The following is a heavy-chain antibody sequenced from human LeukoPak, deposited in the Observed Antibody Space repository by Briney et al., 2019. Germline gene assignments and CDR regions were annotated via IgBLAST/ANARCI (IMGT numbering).Heavy chain of an antibody. D-gene: IGHD6-19*01. CDR1: GGSISSGGYY. J-gene: IGHJ4*02. Sequence: SQTLSLTCTVSGGSISSGGYYWSWIRQHPGKGLEWIGYIYYSGSTYHNPSLKSRVTISVDTSKNQFSLKLGSVTAADTAVYYCARSSGWAFDYWGQGTLVTVSS. CDR3: ARSSGWAFDY. CDR2: IYYSGST. V-gene: IGHV4-61*08.